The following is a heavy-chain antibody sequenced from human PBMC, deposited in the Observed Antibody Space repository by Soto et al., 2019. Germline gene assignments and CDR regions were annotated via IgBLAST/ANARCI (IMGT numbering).Heavy chain of an antibody. CDR2: IIPILGIA. V-gene: IGHV1-69*02. CDR1: GGTFSSYT. Sequence: ASVKVSCKASGGTFSSYTISWVRQAPGQGLEWMGRIIPILGIANYAQKFQGRVTITADKSTSTAYMELSSLRSEDTAVYYCARTGYCSGGSCPEWGQGTLVTVSS. J-gene: IGHJ4*02. D-gene: IGHD2-15*01. CDR3: ARTGYCSGGSCPE.